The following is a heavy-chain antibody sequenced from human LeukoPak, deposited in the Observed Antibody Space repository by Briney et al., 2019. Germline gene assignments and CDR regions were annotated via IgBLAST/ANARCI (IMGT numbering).Heavy chain of an antibody. V-gene: IGHV1-69*05. J-gene: IGHJ4*02. Sequence: SVKVSCKASGYTFTSYGISWVRQAPGQGLEWMGGIIPIFGTANYAENFQGRVTITTDEITSTAYMELRSLRSEDTAVYYCASPDASMVSAFDYWGQGTLVTVSS. CDR3: ASPDASMVSAFDY. CDR1: GYTFTSYG. CDR2: IIPIFGTA. D-gene: IGHD5-18*01.